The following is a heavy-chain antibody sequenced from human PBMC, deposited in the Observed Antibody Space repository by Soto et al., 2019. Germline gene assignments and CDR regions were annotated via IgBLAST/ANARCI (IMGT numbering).Heavy chain of an antibody. CDR2: IYHSGST. CDR3: ARSPPGDYHGSLVPFDI. V-gene: IGHV4-38-2*01. CDR1: GYSISSGYY. J-gene: IGHJ3*02. Sequence: PSETLSLTCAVSGYSISSGYYWGWIRQPPGKGLEWIGSIYHSGSTYYNPSLKSRVTISVDTSKNQFSLKLSSVTAADTAVYYCARSPPGDYHGSLVPFDIWGQGTMVTV. D-gene: IGHD3-10*01.